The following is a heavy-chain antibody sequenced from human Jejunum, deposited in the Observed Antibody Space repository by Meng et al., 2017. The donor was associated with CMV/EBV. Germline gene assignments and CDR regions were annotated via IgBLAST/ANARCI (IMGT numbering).Heavy chain of an antibody. V-gene: IGHV3-11*01. J-gene: IGHJ4*02. CDR1: GFSFSDNY. CDR2: ITSGGSSI. Sequence: ASGFSFSDNYMTWIRQAPGKGLEWISYITSGGSSIYYADSVKGRFTISRDNAKDLLFLQMNSLRAEDTAMYHCAIVDTVKRGAFDNWGQGTLVTVSS. CDR3: AIVDTVKRGAFDN. D-gene: IGHD3-10*01.